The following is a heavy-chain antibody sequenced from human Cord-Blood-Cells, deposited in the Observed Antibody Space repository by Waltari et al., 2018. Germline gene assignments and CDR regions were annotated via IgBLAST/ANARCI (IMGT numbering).Heavy chain of an antibody. J-gene: IGHJ4*02. V-gene: IGHV3-9*01. CDR3: ARYDSSGYYYY. CDR1: GFTFDDYA. Sequence: EVQLVESGGGLVQPGRSLRLSCAASGFTFDDYAMHWVRQAPGKGLEWVSGISWNSGSIGYADSVKGRFTISRDNAKNSLYLQMNSRRAEDTALYYCARYDSSGYYYYWGQGTLVTVSS. D-gene: IGHD3-22*01. CDR2: ISWNSGSI.